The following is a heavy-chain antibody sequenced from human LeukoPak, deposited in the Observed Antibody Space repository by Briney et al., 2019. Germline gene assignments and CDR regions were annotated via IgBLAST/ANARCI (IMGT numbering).Heavy chain of an antibody. CDR1: GYTFTSYG. CDR3: ARYVQDSNGWYYFDY. V-gene: IGHV1-18*01. CDR2: ISAYNGNT. J-gene: IGHJ4*02. D-gene: IGHD6-19*01. Sequence: ASVKVSCKASGYTFTSYGISWVRQAPGQGLEWMGWISAYNGNTNYAQKLQGRVTMSTDTSTGTAYMELRSLRSDDTSVYYCARYVQDSNGWYYFDYWGQGTLVTVSS.